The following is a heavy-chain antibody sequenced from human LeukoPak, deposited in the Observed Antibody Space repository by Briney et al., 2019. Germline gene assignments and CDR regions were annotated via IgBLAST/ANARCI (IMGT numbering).Heavy chain of an antibody. CDR3: ASESSGWYARTDYFDY. V-gene: IGHV4-39*07. CDR2: IYYSGST. D-gene: IGHD6-19*01. J-gene: IGHJ4*02. CDR1: GGSISSSSYY. Sequence: SETLSLTCTVSGGSISSSSYYWGWIRQPPGKGLEWIGSIYYSGSTYYNPSLKSRVTISVDTSKNQFSLKLSSVTAADTAVYYCASESSGWYARTDYFDYWGQGTLVTVSS.